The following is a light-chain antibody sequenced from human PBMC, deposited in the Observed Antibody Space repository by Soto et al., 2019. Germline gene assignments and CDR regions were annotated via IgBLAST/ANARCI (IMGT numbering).Light chain of an antibody. J-gene: IGKJ1*01. CDR2: DSS. Sequence: EIVLTQSPATLSLSPGERATLSCRASQSLSSNFLAWYQQKPGQPPRLLIYDSSTRATGFPDRFSGSGSGTDFTLTISSLEPEDSAVYYCQQYNSWLWTFGQGTKVDIK. CDR3: QQYNSWLWT. CDR1: QSLSSNF. V-gene: IGKV3D-20*02.